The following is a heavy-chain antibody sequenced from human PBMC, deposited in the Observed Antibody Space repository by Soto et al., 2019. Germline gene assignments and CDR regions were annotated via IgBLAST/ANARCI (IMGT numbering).Heavy chain of an antibody. V-gene: IGHV3-30*18. Sequence: PWGSLIVSCASSVFTFSSYGMGWVRQAPGKGLEWVAVISYDGSNKYYADSVKGRFTISRDNSKNTLYLQMNSLRAEDTAVYYCAKELSPWIQPWLPADYWGQGTMVTVSS. CDR3: AKELSPWIQPWLPADY. CDR1: VFTFSSYG. J-gene: IGHJ4*02. CDR2: ISYDGSNK. D-gene: IGHD5-18*01.